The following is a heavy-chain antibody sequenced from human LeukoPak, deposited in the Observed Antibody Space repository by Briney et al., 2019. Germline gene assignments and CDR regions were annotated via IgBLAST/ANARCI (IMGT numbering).Heavy chain of an antibody. CDR1: GYSFTSYW. CDR3: ARLAYRLWAPVAFIF. CDR2: IYPGDSDT. D-gene: IGHD1-26*01. Sequence: GESLKISCRGSGYSFTSYWIGWVRQMPGKGLEWMGIIYPGDSDTRYSPSFQGQVTISADKSISTAYLQWSSLKASDTAMYYCARLAYRLWAPVAFIFWGQGKMVTVSS. J-gene: IGHJ3*01. V-gene: IGHV5-51*01.